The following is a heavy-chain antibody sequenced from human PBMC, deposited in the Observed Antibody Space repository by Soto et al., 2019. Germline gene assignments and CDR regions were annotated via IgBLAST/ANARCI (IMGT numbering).Heavy chain of an antibody. D-gene: IGHD2-21*01. CDR3: AREEGEGNYYYYGVDV. V-gene: IGHV4-4*02. J-gene: IGHJ6*02. CDR2: IFHSGST. CDR1: GDSISSSNW. Sequence: QVQLQESGPGLVKPSGTLSLTCAVSGDSISSSNWWSWVRQSPEKGLEWIGHIFHSGSTNYNPSLKSRVTISVDKSKNQSSLKMNSVTAADTAVYYCAREEGEGNYYYYGVDVWGQGTTVTVSS.